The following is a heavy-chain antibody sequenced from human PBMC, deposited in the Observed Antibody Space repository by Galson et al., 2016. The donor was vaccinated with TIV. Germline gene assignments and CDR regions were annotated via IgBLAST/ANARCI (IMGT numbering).Heavy chain of an antibody. CDR3: AREDHQYGSGWYSSYYYYGMDI. D-gene: IGHD6-19*01. Sequence: SLRLSCAASGFTFRSSAMYWVRQAPGKGLQCVAIISYDGNYKYYADSVKGRFTISRDNSKNTLYLQMNGLRPADTALYYCAREDHQYGSGWYSSYYYYGMDIWGQGTTVTVS. CDR2: ISYDGNYK. J-gene: IGHJ6*02. V-gene: IGHV3-30*04. CDR1: GFTFRSSA.